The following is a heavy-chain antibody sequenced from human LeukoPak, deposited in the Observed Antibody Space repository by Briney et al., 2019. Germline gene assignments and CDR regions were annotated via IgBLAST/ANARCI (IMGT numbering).Heavy chain of an antibody. CDR3: ARAYSSRTFDY. CDR1: GFTVSSNY. V-gene: IGHV3-53*01. CDR2: IYSGGST. Sequence: PGGSLRLSCAASGFTVSSNYMSWVRQAPGKGLEWVSVIYSGGSTYYADSVKGRFTISRDNSKNTLYLQMNSLRAEDTVVYYCARAYSSRTFDYWGQGTLVTVSS. D-gene: IGHD6-13*01. J-gene: IGHJ4*02.